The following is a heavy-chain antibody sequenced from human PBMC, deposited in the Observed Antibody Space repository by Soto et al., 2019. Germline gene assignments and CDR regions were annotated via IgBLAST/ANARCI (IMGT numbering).Heavy chain of an antibody. J-gene: IGHJ6*02. D-gene: IGHD3-22*01. CDR1: GFTFSSYG. V-gene: IGHV3-33*01. CDR2: IWYDGSNK. Sequence: GGSLRLSCAASGFTFSSYGMHWVRQAPGKGLEWVAVIWYDGSNKYYADSVKGRFTISRDNSKNTLYLQMNSLRAEDTAVYYCARDILREVRYYDSSGYQPYYYYYGMDVWGQGTTVTVSS. CDR3: ARDILREVRYYDSSGYQPYYYYYGMDV.